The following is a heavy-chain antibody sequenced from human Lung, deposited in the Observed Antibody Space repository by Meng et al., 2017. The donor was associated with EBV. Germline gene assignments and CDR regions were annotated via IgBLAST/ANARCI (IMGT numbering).Heavy chain of an antibody. V-gene: IGHV3-74*01. Sequence: RLESGGVEIHTGGSLRLSGATSGFTLRSYWIHWVGQAPGKGLVWVSRINSVGSTTSYADSVMGRCTISRDNAKNTLYLRMNILRAEDTAVYYCARVRIAADYWGQGTLVTVSS. CDR1: GFTLRSYW. CDR2: INSVGSTT. J-gene: IGHJ4*02. CDR3: ARVRIAADY. D-gene: IGHD2-15*01.